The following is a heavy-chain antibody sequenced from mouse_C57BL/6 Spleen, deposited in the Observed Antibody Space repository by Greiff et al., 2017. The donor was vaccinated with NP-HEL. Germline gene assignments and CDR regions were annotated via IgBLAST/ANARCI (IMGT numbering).Heavy chain of an antibody. D-gene: IGHD2-4*01. Sequence: QVQLQQSGAELMKPGASVKLSCKATGYTFTGYWIEWVKQRPGHGLEWIGEILPGSGSTNYNEKFKGKATFTADTSYNTAYMQLSSLTTEDSSIYYCARKVPPIYYDYGRGFAYWGQGTLVTVSA. CDR3: ARKVPPIYYDYGRGFAY. CDR2: ILPGSGST. V-gene: IGHV1-9*01. J-gene: IGHJ3*01. CDR1: GYTFTGYW.